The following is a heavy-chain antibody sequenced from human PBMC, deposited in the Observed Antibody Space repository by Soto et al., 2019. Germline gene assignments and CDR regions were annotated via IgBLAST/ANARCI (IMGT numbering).Heavy chain of an antibody. J-gene: IGHJ4*02. V-gene: IGHV4-39*07. CDR1: GCSISSSSYY. CDR3: ARGPPLGY. Sequence: SETLSLTCTVSGCSISSSSYYWGWIRQPPGKGLEWIGSIFYSGSTYYNPSLKSRVTISVDTSKNQFSLKLSSVTAADTAVYYCARGPPLGYWGQGTLVTVSS. CDR2: IFYSGST.